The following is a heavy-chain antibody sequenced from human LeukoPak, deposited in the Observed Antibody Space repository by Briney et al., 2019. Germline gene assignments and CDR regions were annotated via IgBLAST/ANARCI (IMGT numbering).Heavy chain of an antibody. Sequence: GGSLRLSCAASGFSVSSNYMSWVRQAPGKGLEWVSLINSGGYSFNADSVKGRFTTSRDNPKNTLYLQMNSLRAEDTAVYYCARGYSSSWLYFDNWGQGTLVTVSS. CDR3: ARGYSSSWLYFDN. CDR2: INSGGYS. J-gene: IGHJ4*02. D-gene: IGHD6-13*01. CDR1: GFSVSSNY. V-gene: IGHV3-66*01.